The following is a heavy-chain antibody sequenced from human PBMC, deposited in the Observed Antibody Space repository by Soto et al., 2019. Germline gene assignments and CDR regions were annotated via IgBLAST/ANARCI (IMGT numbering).Heavy chain of an antibody. D-gene: IGHD5-18*01. V-gene: IGHV4-61*01. Sequence: QVQLQESGPGLVKPSETLSLTCTVSGGSVSSGSYYWSWIRQPPEKGLEWIGYIYYSGSTNYNPSLKSRVTISVDTAKNQFSLKLSSVTAADTAVYYCARPLYSYGPMDVWGQGTTVTVSS. CDR3: ARPLYSYGPMDV. CDR2: IYYSGST. CDR1: GGSVSSGSYY. J-gene: IGHJ6*02.